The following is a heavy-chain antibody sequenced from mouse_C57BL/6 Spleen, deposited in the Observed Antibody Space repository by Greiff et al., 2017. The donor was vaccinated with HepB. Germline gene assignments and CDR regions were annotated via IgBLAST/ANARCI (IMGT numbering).Heavy chain of an antibody. CDR3: ARSYYGSSYHYAMDY. Sequence: EVHLVESGGGLVKPGGSLKLSCAASGFTFSSYAMSWVRQTPEKRLEWVATISDGGSYTYYPDNVKGRFTISRDNAKNNLYLQMSHLKSEDTAMYYCARSYYGSSYHYAMDYWGQGTSVTVSS. J-gene: IGHJ4*01. CDR1: GFTFSSYA. V-gene: IGHV5-4*01. D-gene: IGHD1-1*01. CDR2: ISDGGSYT.